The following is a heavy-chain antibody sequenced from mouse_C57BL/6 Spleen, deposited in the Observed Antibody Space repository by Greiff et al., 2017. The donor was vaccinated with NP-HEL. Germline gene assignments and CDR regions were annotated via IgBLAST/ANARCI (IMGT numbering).Heavy chain of an antibody. CDR3: ARGSGYYLDD. CDR1: GYTFTNYW. Sequence: VQLQESGAELVRPGTSVKMSCKASGYTFTNYWIGWAKQRPGHGLEWIGDIYPGGGYTNYNEKFKGKATLTADKSSSTAYMQFSSLTSEDSASYDCARGSGYYLDDWGQGTTLTVSA. V-gene: IGHV1-63*01. CDR2: IYPGGGYT. D-gene: IGHD3-2*02. J-gene: IGHJ2*01.